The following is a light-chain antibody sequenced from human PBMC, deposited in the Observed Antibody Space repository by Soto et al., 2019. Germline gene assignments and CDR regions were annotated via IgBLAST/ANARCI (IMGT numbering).Light chain of an antibody. V-gene: IGKV3D-20*02. Sequence: SVLTQTPGTLSLSPGERATLSCRAIQSVSSSYLAWYQQKPGQAPRLLIYGASSRATGIPDRFSGSGSGTDFTLTISSLEPEDFAVYYCQQRGDWPLYTFGQGTKVDIK. CDR2: GAS. CDR3: QQRGDWPLYT. J-gene: IGKJ2*01. CDR1: QSVSSSY.